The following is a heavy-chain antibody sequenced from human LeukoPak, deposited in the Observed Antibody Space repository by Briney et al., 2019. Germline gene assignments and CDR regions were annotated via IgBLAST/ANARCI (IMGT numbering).Heavy chain of an antibody. D-gene: IGHD1-1*01. J-gene: IGHJ4*02. Sequence: SGGALRLSCAASGVTFSSYEMNWVRQAPGRGLEWVSYISRSGSAMYYAESVKGRFTSSRDNAKNSLHLQMNSLRAEDTAVYYCARLLLDDGQPGADYWGRGTLVIVSS. CDR3: ARLLLDDGQPGADY. V-gene: IGHV3-48*03. CDR2: ISRSGSAM. CDR1: GVTFSSYE.